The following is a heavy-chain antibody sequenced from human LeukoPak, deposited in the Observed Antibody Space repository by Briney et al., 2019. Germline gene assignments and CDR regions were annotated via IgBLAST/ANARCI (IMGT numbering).Heavy chain of an antibody. V-gene: IGHV4-30-2*01. CDR2: IYHSGST. J-gene: IGHJ5*02. Sequence: LRLSCAASGFTFSSYSMNWVRQPPGKGLEWIGYIYHSGSTYYNPSLKSRVTISVDRSKNQFSLKLSSVTAADTAVYYCARTGTTGWFDPWGQGTLVTVSS. CDR3: ARTGTTGWFDP. CDR1: GFTFSSYS. D-gene: IGHD1-1*01.